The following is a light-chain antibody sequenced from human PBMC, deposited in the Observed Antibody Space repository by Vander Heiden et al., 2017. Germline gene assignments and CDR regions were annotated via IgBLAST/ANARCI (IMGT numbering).Light chain of an antibody. J-gene: IGKJ4*01. Sequence: LPPSRLSASVGDRVIITCRASQSMSSWLAWYQQKPGKAPKLLIYDASSLESEVPSRFSGSGSGTEFTLTISSLQPDDFATYYCQQYNSFSPTFGGGTRVELK. CDR1: QSMSSW. CDR2: DAS. CDR3: QQYNSFSPT. V-gene: IGKV1-5*01.